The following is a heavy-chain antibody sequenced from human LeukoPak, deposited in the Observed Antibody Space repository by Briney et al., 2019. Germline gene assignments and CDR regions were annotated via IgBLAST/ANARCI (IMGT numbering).Heavy chain of an antibody. J-gene: IGHJ5*02. D-gene: IGHD2-2*01. CDR1: GGSISSYY. Sequence: SETLSPTCTVSGGSISSYYWSWIRQPPGKGLEWIGYIYYSGSTNYNPSLKSRVTISVDTSKNQFSLKLSSVTAADTAVYYCARETGYCSSTSCLNWFDPWGQGTLVTVSS. CDR2: IYYSGST. CDR3: ARETGYCSSTSCLNWFDP. V-gene: IGHV4-59*01.